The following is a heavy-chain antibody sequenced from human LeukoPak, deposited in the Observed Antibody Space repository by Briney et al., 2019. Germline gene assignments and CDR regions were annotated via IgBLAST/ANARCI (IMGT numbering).Heavy chain of an antibody. Sequence: GASVKVSCKASGGTFSSYAISWVRQAPGQGLEWMGRIIPILGIANYAQKFQGRVTITADKSTSTAYMELSSLRSEDTAVYYCARVGGSTPDYYYDSSGPNTYFDYWGQGTLVTVSS. CDR3: ARVGGSTPDYYYDSSGPNTYFDY. V-gene: IGHV1-69*04. D-gene: IGHD3-22*01. CDR2: IIPILGIA. CDR1: GGTFSSYA. J-gene: IGHJ4*02.